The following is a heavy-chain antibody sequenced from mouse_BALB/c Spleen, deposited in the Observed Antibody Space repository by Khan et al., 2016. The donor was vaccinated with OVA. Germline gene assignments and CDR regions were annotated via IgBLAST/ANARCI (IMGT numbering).Heavy chain of an antibody. V-gene: IGHV9-4*02. CDR1: GYTFTTAG. CDR2: INTHSGVP. J-gene: IGHJ4*01. Sequence: QIQLLQSGPELKKPGETVRISCKASGYTFTTAGIQWVQKMPGKGLKWIGWINTHSGVPKYAEDFKGRFAFSLEISVSTAYLQITNLKTEDTATCFCATGGAASNRCDGGAMEYWGQGTTVTVSS. CDR3: ATGGAASNRCDGGAMEY. D-gene: IGHD6-1*01.